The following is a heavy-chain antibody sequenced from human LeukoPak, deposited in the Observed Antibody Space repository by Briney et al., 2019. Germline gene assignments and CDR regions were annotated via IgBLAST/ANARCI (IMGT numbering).Heavy chain of an antibody. J-gene: IGHJ6*02. CDR3: AKVLATTGTIPLDV. CDR2: ISYDGSNK. D-gene: IGHD1-1*01. Sequence: PGRSLRLSCAASGFTFSSYAMHWVRQAPGKGLEWVAVISYDGSNKYYADSVKGRFTISRDNSKNTLHLQMNSLRAEDTAVYYCAKVLATTGTIPLDVWGQGTTVIVSS. V-gene: IGHV3-30-3*01. CDR1: GFTFSSYA.